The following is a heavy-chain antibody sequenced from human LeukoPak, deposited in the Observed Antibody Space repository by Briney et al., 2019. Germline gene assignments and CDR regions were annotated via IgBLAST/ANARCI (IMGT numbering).Heavy chain of an antibody. CDR2: IYNSGT. V-gene: IGHV4-59*01. CDR1: GFTFSTYE. CDR3: ARGCSSTSCQGNWFDP. D-gene: IGHD2-2*01. J-gene: IGHJ5*02. Sequence: PGGSLRLSCAASGFTFSTYEMNWVRQAPGKGLEWIGYIYNSGTNYNPSLKSRVTISVDTSKNQFSLKLSSVTAADTAVYYCARGCSSTSCQGNWFDPWGQGTLVTVSS.